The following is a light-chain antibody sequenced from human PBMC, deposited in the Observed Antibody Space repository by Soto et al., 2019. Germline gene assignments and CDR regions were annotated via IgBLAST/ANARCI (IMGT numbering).Light chain of an antibody. CDR2: GAS. Sequence: EIVLTQSPDTLSLSPGERATLSRRASQSVSSSYLAWYQQKPGQAPRLLIYGASSRATGIPDRFSGNGSGTDFTPTISRLEPEDFAVYYCQQYGSSPKITFGQGTRLEIK. CDR3: QQYGSSPKIT. CDR1: QSVSSSY. J-gene: IGKJ5*01. V-gene: IGKV3-20*01.